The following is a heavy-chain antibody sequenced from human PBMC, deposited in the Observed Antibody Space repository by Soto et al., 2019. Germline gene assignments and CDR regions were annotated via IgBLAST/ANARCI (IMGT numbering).Heavy chain of an antibody. CDR2: ITPIFGTA. CDR1: GVTFSSYS. Sequence: SVNVSCKASGVTFSSYSISWVRQAPGQGLEWMGGITPIFGTANYAQKFQGRVTITADESTSTAYMELSSLRSEDTAVYYCARDLPYSSSWYSSYYYGMDVWG. CDR3: ARDLPYSSSWYSSYYYGMDV. J-gene: IGHJ6*02. D-gene: IGHD6-13*01. V-gene: IGHV1-69*13.